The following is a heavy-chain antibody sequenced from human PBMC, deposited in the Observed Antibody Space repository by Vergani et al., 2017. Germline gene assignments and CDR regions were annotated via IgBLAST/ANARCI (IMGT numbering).Heavy chain of an antibody. CDR1: GFTFSTYR. V-gene: IGHV3-33*01. CDR3: ARDLQQLEVDY. D-gene: IGHD6-13*01. J-gene: IGHJ4*02. CDR2: LWYDGSNK. Sequence: QVQLVESGGGVVQPGRSLRLSCAASGFTFSTYRMHWVRQAPVKGLQWLALLWYDGSNKYYADSVKGRFTISRDNSKNTLYLQMNSLRAEDTAVYYCARDLQQLEVDYWGQGTLVTVSS.